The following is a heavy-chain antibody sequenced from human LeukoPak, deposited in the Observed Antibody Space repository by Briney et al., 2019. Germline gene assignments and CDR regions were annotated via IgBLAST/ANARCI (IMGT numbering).Heavy chain of an antibody. CDR1: GFTFSNYN. Sequence: GGSLRLSCAASGFTFSNYNMNWVRHAPGKGLEWVSSITSSSTYIFYADSVKGRFTISRDNAKNSLYLQMNSLRAEDTAVYYCARLRSSWYFNYYYYMDVWGKGTTVTVSS. CDR3: ARLRSSWYFNYYYYMDV. J-gene: IGHJ6*03. D-gene: IGHD6-13*01. CDR2: ITSSSTYI. V-gene: IGHV3-21*01.